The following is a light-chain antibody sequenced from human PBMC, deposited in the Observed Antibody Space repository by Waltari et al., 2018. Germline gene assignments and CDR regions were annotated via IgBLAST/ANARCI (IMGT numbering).Light chain of an antibody. CDR2: DAS. V-gene: IGKV3-11*01. Sequence: EIELTQSPASLSFSSADRATLCCRDSHGVSRYLMWHQQKPGQAPRLINYDASNRAAGIPARISGSGSGTYFTLTISSLEHEDVADYYCQRRSNWPLTFGGGTKVEIK. J-gene: IGKJ4*01. CDR3: QRRSNWPLT. CDR1: HGVSRY.